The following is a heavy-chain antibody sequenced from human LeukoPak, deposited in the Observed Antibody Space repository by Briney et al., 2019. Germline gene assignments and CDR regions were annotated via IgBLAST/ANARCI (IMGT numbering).Heavy chain of an antibody. CDR3: ARDPQLYCSGGSCYFDY. Sequence: GGSLRLSCAASGFTFDDYGMSWVRQAPGKGLEWVSGINWNGGSTGYADSVKGRFTISRDNAKNSLYLQMNSLRAEDTALYYCARDPQLYCSGGSCYFDYWGRGTLVTVSS. CDR2: INWNGGST. J-gene: IGHJ4*02. D-gene: IGHD2-15*01. CDR1: GFTFDDYG. V-gene: IGHV3-20*04.